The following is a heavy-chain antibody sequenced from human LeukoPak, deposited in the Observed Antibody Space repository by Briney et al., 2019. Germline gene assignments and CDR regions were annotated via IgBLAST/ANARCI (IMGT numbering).Heavy chain of an antibody. CDR1: GYTLTELS. J-gene: IGHJ4*02. V-gene: IGHV1-24*01. D-gene: IGHD6-13*01. Sequence: GASVKVSCKVSGYTLTELSMHWVRQAPGKGLEWMGGFDPEDGETIYAQKFQGRVTMTEVTSTDTAYMELSSLRSEDTAVYYCATNGYSSSWYRFHYWGQGTLVTVSS. CDR3: ATNGYSSSWYRFHY. CDR2: FDPEDGET.